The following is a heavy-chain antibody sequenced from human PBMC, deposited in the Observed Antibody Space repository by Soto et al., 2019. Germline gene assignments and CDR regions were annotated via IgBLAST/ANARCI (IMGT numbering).Heavy chain of an antibody. Sequence: QVQLQQWGAGLLKPSETLSLTCAVYGGSFSGYYWSWIRQPPGKGLEWIGEINHSGSTNYNPSLKSRVTISVDTSKNQFSLKLSSVTAADTAVYYCARARLRFLEWLRGRDFDYWGQGTLVTVSS. J-gene: IGHJ4*02. V-gene: IGHV4-34*01. CDR3: ARARLRFLEWLRGRDFDY. D-gene: IGHD3-3*01. CDR2: INHSGST. CDR1: GGSFSGYY.